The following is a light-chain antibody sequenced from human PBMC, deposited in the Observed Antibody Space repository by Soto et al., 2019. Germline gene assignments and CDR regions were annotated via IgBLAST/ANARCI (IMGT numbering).Light chain of an antibody. CDR3: QHLNGYPRT. V-gene: IGKV1-9*01. J-gene: IGKJ1*01. CDR1: QGISTY. CDR2: AAS. Sequence: DIQLTQSPSFLSASVGDRVTITCRASQGISTYLAWYQQEPGKAPKLLIYAASTLQSGVPSRFGGSGSGTEFTLTSSSLQPEDFATYYCQHLNGYPRTFGQGTKVEIK.